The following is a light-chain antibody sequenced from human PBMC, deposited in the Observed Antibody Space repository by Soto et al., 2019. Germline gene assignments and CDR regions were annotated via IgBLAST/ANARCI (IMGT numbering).Light chain of an antibody. CDR2: GVS. CDR1: QSISSSF. V-gene: IGKV3-20*01. Sequence: EIVLTQSPGTLSLSPGERVTLSCRASQSISSSFLAWYQQRPGQAPRLLIHGVSSKAAGIPDRFSGSGSGTDFTLTINRLEPEDFALYFCQQYGSSPFTFGPGTQLEIK. J-gene: IGKJ3*01. CDR3: QQYGSSPFT.